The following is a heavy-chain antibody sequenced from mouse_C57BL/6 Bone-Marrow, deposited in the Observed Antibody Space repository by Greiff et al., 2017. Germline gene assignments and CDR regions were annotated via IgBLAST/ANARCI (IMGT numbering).Heavy chain of an antibody. D-gene: IGHD4-1*01. J-gene: IGHJ3*01. CDR3: ARGANWESGFAY. CDR2: INPSNGGT. CDR1: GYTFTSYW. V-gene: IGHV1-53*01. Sequence: VQLQQPGTELVKPGASVKLSCKASGYTFTSYWLHWVKQRPGQGLEWIGNINPSNGGTNYNEKFKSKATLTVDKSSSTAYMQLSSLTSEDSAVYYCARGANWESGFAYWGQGTLVTVSA.